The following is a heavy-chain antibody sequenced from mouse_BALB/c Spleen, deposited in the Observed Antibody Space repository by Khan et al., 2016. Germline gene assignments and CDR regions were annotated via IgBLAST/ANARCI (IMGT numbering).Heavy chain of an antibody. J-gene: IGHJ4*01. D-gene: IGHD2-14*01. CDR2: ISSGSSTI. Sequence: EVELVESGGGLVQPGGSRKLSCAASGFTFSSFGIHWVRQAPEKGLEWVAYISSGSSTIYYEATVKGRFTISRDNPKNTLFLQMTSLRSEDTAMYYCARAGNYRYDGAMDYWGQGTSVTVSS. CDR1: GFTFSSFG. CDR3: ARAGNYRYDGAMDY. V-gene: IGHV5-17*02.